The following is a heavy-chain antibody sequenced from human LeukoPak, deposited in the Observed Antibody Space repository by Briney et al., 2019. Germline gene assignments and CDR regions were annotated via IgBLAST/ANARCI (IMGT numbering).Heavy chain of an antibody. CDR3: VKDSSGWYDY. CDR1: GFTFSSYA. CDR2: FSSNGGST. V-gene: IGHV3-64D*06. Sequence: PGGSLRLSCSASGFTFSSYAMHWVRQAPGKGLEYVSAFSSNGGSTYYADSVKGRFTISRDNSKNTLYLQMSSLRAEDTAVYYCVKDSSGWYDYWGQGTLVTVSS. J-gene: IGHJ4*02. D-gene: IGHD6-19*01.